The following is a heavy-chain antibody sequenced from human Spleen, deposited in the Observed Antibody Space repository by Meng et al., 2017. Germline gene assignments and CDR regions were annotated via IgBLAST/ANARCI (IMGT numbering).Heavy chain of an antibody. CDR2: IKEDGSEK. Sequence: GESLKISCAVSRSTFSSYSMTWVRQAPGKGLEWVATIKEDGSEKYYVESVKGRFTISRDNAKNSLYLQMNSLRAEDTAVYYCASSTSSWYGVRFGYWGQGTLVTVS. CDR3: ASSTSSWYGVRFGY. J-gene: IGHJ4*02. V-gene: IGHV3-7*01. CDR1: RSTFSSYS. D-gene: IGHD6-13*01.